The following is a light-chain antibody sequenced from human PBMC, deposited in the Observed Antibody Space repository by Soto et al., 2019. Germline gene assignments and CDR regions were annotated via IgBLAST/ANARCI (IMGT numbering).Light chain of an antibody. J-gene: IGKJ3*01. CDR3: QQTYTNSFA. Sequence: DIQMTQSPSSLSASVGDTVTIDCRTSQGINIYLNWYRQKPGRAPELLIYAASNLHTGVPSRFSGVGSGTEFTLTIDNVQPEDFATYYCQQTYTNSFAFGPGTKVDIQ. V-gene: IGKV1-39*01. CDR2: AAS. CDR1: QGINIY.